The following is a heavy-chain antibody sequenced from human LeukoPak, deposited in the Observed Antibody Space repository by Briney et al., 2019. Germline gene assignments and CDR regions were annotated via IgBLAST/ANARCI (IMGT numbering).Heavy chain of an antibody. CDR2: IYSGGST. CDR1: GFTVSNNY. J-gene: IGHJ4*02. CDR3: ASASNDPDPFFDY. V-gene: IGHV3-53*01. Sequence: GGSLRLSCAVSGFTVSNNYMSWVRQAPGKGLEWVSVIYSGGSTYYADSVKGRFTISRDNSKNTLYLQMNSLRAEDTAVYYCASASNDPDPFFDYWGQGTLVTVSS.